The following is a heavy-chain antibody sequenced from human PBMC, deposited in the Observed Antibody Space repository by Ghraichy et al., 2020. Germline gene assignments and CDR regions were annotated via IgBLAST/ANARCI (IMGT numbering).Heavy chain of an antibody. V-gene: IGHV4-59*02. Sequence: SETLSLTCTVSGGSVSSYYWSWIRQPPGKGLEWIGYIYFSGGTNYSPSLKSRVTISTDTSKNQLSLELTSVTAADTATYFCARDRTGYSYGHFDYWGRGILVTVSS. J-gene: IGHJ4*02. CDR2: IYFSGGT. CDR3: ARDRTGYSYGHFDY. D-gene: IGHD5-18*01. CDR1: GGSVSSYY.